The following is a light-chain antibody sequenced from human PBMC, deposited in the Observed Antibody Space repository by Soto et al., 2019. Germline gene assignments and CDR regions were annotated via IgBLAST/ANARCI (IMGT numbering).Light chain of an antibody. CDR1: QSVGSN. CDR2: GAS. J-gene: IGKJ5*01. Sequence: EIVLTQSPATLSVSPGERATLSCRASQSVGSNLAWFQQKPGQAPRLLIYGASTRATGVPARFSGSGSRTDFTLTISSLEPEDFAVYYCQQRSNWPPITFGQGTRLEIK. V-gene: IGKV3-11*01. CDR3: QQRSNWPPIT.